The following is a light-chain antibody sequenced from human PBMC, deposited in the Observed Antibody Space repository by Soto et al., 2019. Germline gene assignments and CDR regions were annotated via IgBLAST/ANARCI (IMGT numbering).Light chain of an antibody. J-gene: IGKJ1*01. Sequence: EIVMTQSPGTLSVSPGERATLSCRASQSISGNLVWYQQRPGQAPRLLIYGASIRAAGIPDGFRGNGSGTEFTLTITRLQSEDVAIYYCQQYSKWPTFGQGTKVDIK. CDR1: QSISGN. CDR2: GAS. V-gene: IGKV3-15*01. CDR3: QQYSKWPT.